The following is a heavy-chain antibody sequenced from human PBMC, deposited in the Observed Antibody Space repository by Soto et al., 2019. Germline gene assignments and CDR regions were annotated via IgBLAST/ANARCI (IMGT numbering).Heavy chain of an antibody. CDR2: ISYDGSNK. J-gene: IGHJ4*02. Sequence: KGPERVAVISYDGSNKYYADSVKGRFTISRDNSKNTLYLQMNSLRAEDTAVYYCARERDVLRFFDWLLSLETYPLTLLDYWGQGT. V-gene: IGHV3-30-3*01. D-gene: IGHD3-9*01. CDR3: ARERDVLRFFDWLLSLETYPLTLLDY.